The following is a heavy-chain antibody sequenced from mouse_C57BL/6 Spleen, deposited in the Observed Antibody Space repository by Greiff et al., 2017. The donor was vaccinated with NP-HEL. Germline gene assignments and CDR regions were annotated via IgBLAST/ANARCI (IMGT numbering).Heavy chain of an antibody. CDR3: ARANDYAYYYAMDY. J-gene: IGHJ4*01. D-gene: IGHD2-4*01. Sequence: VQLQQSGPELVKPGASVKISCKASGYAFSSSWMNWVKQRPGKGLEWIGRIYPGDGDTNYNGKFKGKATLTADKSSSTAYMQLSSLTSEDSAVYFCARANDYAYYYAMDYWGQGTSVTVSS. CDR1: GYAFSSSW. V-gene: IGHV1-82*01. CDR2: IYPGDGDT.